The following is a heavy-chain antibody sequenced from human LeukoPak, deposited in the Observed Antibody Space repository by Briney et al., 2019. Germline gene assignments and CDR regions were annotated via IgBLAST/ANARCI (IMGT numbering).Heavy chain of an antibody. CDR2: INHSGST. J-gene: IGHJ5*02. D-gene: IGHD3-10*02. Sequence: SETLSLTFTVSGGSISSYYWSWIRQPPGKGLEWIGEINHSGSTNYNPSLKSRVTISVDTSKNQFSLKLSSVTAADMAVYYCARGFVRFDPWGQGTLVTVSS. CDR1: GGSISSYY. V-gene: IGHV4-34*01. CDR3: ARGFVRFDP.